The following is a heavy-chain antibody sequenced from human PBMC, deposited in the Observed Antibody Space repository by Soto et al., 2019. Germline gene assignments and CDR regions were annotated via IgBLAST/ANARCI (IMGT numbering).Heavy chain of an antibody. CDR1: GYTFTSYA. V-gene: IGHV1-3*01. D-gene: IGHD3-9*01. Sequence: ASVKVSCKASGYTFTSYAMHWVRQAPGQRLEWMGWINAGNGNTKYSQKFQGRVTITRDTSASTAYMELSSLRSEDTAVYYCASLDRYDILTGYYNDAFDIWGQGTMVTVSS. CDR2: INAGNGNT. J-gene: IGHJ3*02. CDR3: ASLDRYDILTGYYNDAFDI.